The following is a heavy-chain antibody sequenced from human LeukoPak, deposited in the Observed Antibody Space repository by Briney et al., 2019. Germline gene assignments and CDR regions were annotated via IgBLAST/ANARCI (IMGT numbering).Heavy chain of an antibody. CDR1: GYTFTSYD. Sequence: ASVKVSCKASGYTFTSYDINWVRQATGQGLEWMGWMNPNSGNTGYAQKFQGRVTITRNTSISTAYMELRSLRSDDTAVYYCARDRCIVGATGAEEFDYWGQGTLVTVSS. V-gene: IGHV1-8*03. J-gene: IGHJ4*02. CDR2: MNPNSGNT. D-gene: IGHD1-26*01. CDR3: ARDRCIVGATGAEEFDY.